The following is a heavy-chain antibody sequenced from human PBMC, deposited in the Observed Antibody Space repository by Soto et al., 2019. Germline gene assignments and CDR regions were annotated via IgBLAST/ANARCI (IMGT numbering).Heavy chain of an antibody. CDR1: GFTFGSYA. J-gene: IGHJ4*02. CDR2: ISGSGGST. Sequence: GGSLRLSCAASGFTFGSYAMSWVRQAPGKGLEWVSAISGSGGSTYYADSVKGRFTISRDNSKNTVYLQMNSLRAEDTAVYYCAKSSSGWYNLDYWGQGTLVTVSS. D-gene: IGHD6-19*01. V-gene: IGHV3-23*01. CDR3: AKSSSGWYNLDY.